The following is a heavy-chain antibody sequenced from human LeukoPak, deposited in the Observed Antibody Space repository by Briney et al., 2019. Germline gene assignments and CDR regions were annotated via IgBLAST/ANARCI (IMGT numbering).Heavy chain of an antibody. V-gene: IGHV1-69*06. J-gene: IGHJ3*02. Sequence: ASVKVSCKASGGTFSSYAISWVRQAPGQGLEWIGGIIPIFGTANYAQKFQGRVTITADKSTSTAYMELSSLRSEDTAVYYCARAGPANVLRYFDWSRGAFDIWGQGTMVTVSS. D-gene: IGHD3-9*01. CDR1: GGTFSSYA. CDR2: IIPIFGTA. CDR3: ARAGPANVLRYFDWSRGAFDI.